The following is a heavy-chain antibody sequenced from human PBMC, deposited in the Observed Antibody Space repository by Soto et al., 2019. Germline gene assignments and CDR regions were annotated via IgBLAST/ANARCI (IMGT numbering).Heavy chain of an antibody. CDR3: ARGQALLRYFDWLLFTDI. CDR2: MNPNSGNT. J-gene: IGHJ3*02. CDR1: GYTFTSYD. V-gene: IGHV1-8*01. Sequence: GASVKVSCKASGYTFTSYDINWVRQATGQGLEWMGWMNPNSGNTGYAQKFXGRVXXXXNTSISTAYMELSSLRSEDTAVYYCARGQALLRYFDWLLFTDIWGQGTMVTVSS. D-gene: IGHD3-9*01.